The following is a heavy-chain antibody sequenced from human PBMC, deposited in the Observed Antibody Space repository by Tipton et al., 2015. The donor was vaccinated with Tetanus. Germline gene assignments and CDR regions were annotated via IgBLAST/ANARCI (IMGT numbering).Heavy chain of an antibody. CDR3: ARVWGRGQLVTKPNWYFDL. CDR2: IGTSASNT. J-gene: IGHJ2*01. D-gene: IGHD6-6*01. Sequence: SLRLSCVASGFTFSNYAMNWVRQAPGKGLEWVSSIGTSASNTYYADSVKGRCTISRDNSKNTVVLHVTSLRGEDTAVYYCARVWGRGQLVTKPNWYFDLWGRGTLVTVSS. CDR1: GFTFSNYA. V-gene: IGHV3-23*01.